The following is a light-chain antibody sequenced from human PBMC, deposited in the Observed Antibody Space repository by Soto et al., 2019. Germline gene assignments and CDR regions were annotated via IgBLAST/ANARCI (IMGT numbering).Light chain of an antibody. V-gene: IGLV2-14*01. CDR3: SSYTSSRSVV. CDR2: DVS. Sequence: QSALTQPASVSGSPGQSITISCTGTSSDVGGYNYVSWYQRHPGKAPKVMIYDVSNRPSGVSNRFSGSKSGNTASLTISGLQAEDEADYYCSSYTSSRSVVFGGGTQLTVL. CDR1: SSDVGGYNY. J-gene: IGLJ2*01.